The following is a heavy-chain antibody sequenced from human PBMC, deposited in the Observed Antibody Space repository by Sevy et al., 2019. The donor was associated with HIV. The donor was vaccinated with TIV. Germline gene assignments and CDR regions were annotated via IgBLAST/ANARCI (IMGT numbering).Heavy chain of an antibody. J-gene: IGHJ6*03. CDR3: AKDGKPVLLWFGESEGVRGTDYYYYMDV. CDR1: GFTFSSYA. Sequence: GGSLRLSCAASGFTFSSYAMSWVRQAPGKGLEWVSAISGSGGSTYYADSVKGRFTISRDNSKNTLYLQMNSLRAEVTAVYYCAKDGKPVLLWFGESEGVRGTDYYYYMDVWGKGTTVTVSS. D-gene: IGHD3-10*01. V-gene: IGHV3-23*01. CDR2: ISGSGGST.